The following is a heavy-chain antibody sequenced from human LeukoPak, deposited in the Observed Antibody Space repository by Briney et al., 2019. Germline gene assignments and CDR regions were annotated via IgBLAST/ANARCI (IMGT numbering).Heavy chain of an antibody. Sequence: ASVKVSCKASGYTFTSYGISWVRQAPGQGLKWMGWMNPVSGKAGSAQKFQGGVTLTRDTSINTAYMEVSSLTSDDTAFHYCARAPMGTAPLYWGQGTLVTVSS. CDR1: GYTFTSYG. CDR2: MNPVSGKA. D-gene: IGHD5-18*01. J-gene: IGHJ4*02. V-gene: IGHV1-8*02. CDR3: ARAPMGTAPLY.